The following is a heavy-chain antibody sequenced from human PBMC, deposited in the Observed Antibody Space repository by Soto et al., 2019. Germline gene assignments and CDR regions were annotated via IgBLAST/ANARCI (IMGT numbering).Heavy chain of an antibody. CDR1: GGSISSGGYY. V-gene: IGHV4-31*03. CDR3: ARVRYRSSTSCYPRVPWFDP. D-gene: IGHD2-2*01. CDR2: IYYSGST. J-gene: IGHJ5*02. Sequence: LSLTCTVSGGSISSGGYYWSWIRQHPGKGLEWIGYIYYSGSTYYNPSLKSRVTISVDTSKNQFSLKLSSVTAADTAVYYCARVRYRSSTSCYPRVPWFDPWGQGTLVTVSS.